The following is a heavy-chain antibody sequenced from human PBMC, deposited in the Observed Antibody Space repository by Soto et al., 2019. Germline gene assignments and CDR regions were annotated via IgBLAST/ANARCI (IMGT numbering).Heavy chain of an antibody. D-gene: IGHD2-2*02. CDR3: ARGRSSSNSCYNAFDI. Sequence: EVQLVESGGGLVQPGGSLRLSCAASGFTFSSYWMHWVRQAPGKGLVWVSRINSDGSSTNYADSVKGRFTISRDNAKNTLQLQMNRRRAEDTADYYCARGRSSSNSCYNAFDIWGQGTMVTVSS. CDR1: GFTFSSYW. V-gene: IGHV3-74*01. J-gene: IGHJ3*02. CDR2: INSDGSST.